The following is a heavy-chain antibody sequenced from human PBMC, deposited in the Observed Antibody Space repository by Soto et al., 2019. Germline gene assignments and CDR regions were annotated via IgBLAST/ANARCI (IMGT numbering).Heavy chain of an antibody. Sequence: GGSLRLSCAASGFSFSNYAMNWVRQAPGKGLEWVSVIFSTGTTYYADSVKGRFTISRHNSQNTLYLQMNSLRAEDTALYYCARDPAFTYWGQGTLVTVSS. CDR2: IFSTGTT. CDR3: ARDPAFTY. CDR1: GFSFSNYA. V-gene: IGHV3-53*04. D-gene: IGHD2-2*01. J-gene: IGHJ4*02.